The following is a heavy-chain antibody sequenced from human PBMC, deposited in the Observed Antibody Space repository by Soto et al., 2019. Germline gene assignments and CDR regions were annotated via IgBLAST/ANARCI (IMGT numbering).Heavy chain of an antibody. V-gene: IGHV1-69*13. CDR2: IIPIFGTA. CDR1: GGTFSSYA. Sequence: SVKVSCKASGGTFSSYAISWVRQAPGQGLEWMGGIIPIFGTANYAQKFQGRVTITADESTSTAYMELRSLRSDDTAVYYCARVGGGGYDPPFYYYYYMDVWGKGTTVTVSS. CDR3: ARVGGGGYDPPFYYYYYMDV. D-gene: IGHD5-12*01. J-gene: IGHJ6*03.